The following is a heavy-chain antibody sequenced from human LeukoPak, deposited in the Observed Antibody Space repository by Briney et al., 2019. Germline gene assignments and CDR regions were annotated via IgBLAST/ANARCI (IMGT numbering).Heavy chain of an antibody. J-gene: IGHJ4*02. D-gene: IGHD3-10*01. Sequence: SVKVSCEASGGTLSSDAISCGRQAPGQGREWRGGISPIFVTANYAQKSQGRVTITADQSTSTAYLELSSLRSEDRAVYYCARGDYYGSGGEAQKYYFDYWGRGTLVTVSS. V-gene: IGHV1-69*13. CDR3: ARGDYYGSGGEAQKYYFDY. CDR2: ISPIFVTA. CDR1: GGTLSSDA.